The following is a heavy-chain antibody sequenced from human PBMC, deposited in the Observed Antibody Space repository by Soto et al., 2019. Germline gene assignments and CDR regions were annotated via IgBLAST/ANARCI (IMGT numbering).Heavy chain of an antibody. CDR3: ARDPDSRGYSYFDY. V-gene: IGHV4-59*01. D-gene: IGHD3-22*01. CDR2: IYNNGST. CDR1: GGSISNFH. Sequence: QVQLQESGPGLVKPSEPLSLTCTISGGSISNFHWSWIRQPPGKALEWIGYIYNNGSTKYSPSLKSRVTISVDTSKKQFSLKLSSVTAADTAVYYCARDPDSRGYSYFDYWGQGNLVTVSS. J-gene: IGHJ4*02.